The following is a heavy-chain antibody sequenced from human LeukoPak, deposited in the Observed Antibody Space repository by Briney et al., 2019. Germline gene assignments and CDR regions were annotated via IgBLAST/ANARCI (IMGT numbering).Heavy chain of an antibody. Sequence: GGSLRLSCAASGFTFSSYSMNWVRQAPGKGLEWVSSISSSSSYIYYADSVKGRFTISRDNAKNSLYLQMNSLRAEDTAVYYCARDPSTVTTWDYYYYYYMDVWGKGTTVTVSS. V-gene: IGHV3-21*01. J-gene: IGHJ6*03. CDR2: ISSSSSYI. CDR3: ARDPSTVTTWDYYYYYYMDV. CDR1: GFTFSSYS. D-gene: IGHD4-17*01.